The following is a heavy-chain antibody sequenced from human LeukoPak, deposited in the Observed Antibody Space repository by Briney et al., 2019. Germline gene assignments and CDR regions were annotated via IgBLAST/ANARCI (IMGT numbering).Heavy chain of an antibody. CDR3: ARDRSQLWFGSPFDY. V-gene: IGHV3-48*01. CDR1: GFTFSSYS. CDR2: ISSGSSTI. D-gene: IGHD3-10*01. J-gene: IGHJ4*02. Sequence: GGSLRLSCAASGFTFSSYSMNWVRQAPGKGLEWVSDISSGSSTIYYADSVQGRFTISRDNVKNLLYLQMNSLRAEDTAVYYCARDRSQLWFGSPFDYWGQGTLVTVSS.